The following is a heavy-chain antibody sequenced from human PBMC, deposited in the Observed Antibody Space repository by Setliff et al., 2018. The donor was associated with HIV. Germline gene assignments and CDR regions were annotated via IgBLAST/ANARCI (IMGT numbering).Heavy chain of an antibody. CDR1: GYTFTTQG. CDR2: ISAYNGDR. V-gene: IGHV1-18*01. CDR3: ARAAWDFLWGGVDY. J-gene: IGHJ4*02. D-gene: IGHD1-26*01. Sequence: ASVKVSCKASGYTFTTQGITWVRQAPGQGLEWRGWISAYNGDRRYAQSVQDRITLTTDTSTNTAYLELRSLRSDDTAVYYCARAAWDFLWGGVDYWGRGTLVTVSS.